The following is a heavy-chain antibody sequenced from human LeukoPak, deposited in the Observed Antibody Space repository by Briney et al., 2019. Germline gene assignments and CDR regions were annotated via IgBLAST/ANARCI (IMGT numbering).Heavy chain of an antibody. CDR3: ARARGLKVVQDL. D-gene: IGHD6-6*01. Sequence: ASVKVSCKASGYTFTSYYMHWVQQAPGQGLEWMGIINPSGGSTSYAQKFQGRVAMTRDTSTSTVYMELSSLRSEDTAVYYCARARGLKVVQDLWGQGTLVTVSS. J-gene: IGHJ4*02. CDR2: INPSGGST. CDR1: GYTFTSYY. V-gene: IGHV1-46*01.